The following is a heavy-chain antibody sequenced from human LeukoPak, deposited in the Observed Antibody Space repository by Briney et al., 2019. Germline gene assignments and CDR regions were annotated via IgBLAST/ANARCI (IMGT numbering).Heavy chain of an antibody. CDR2: ISGSSGST. CDR3: ARDWFHAIDY. D-gene: IGHD2/OR15-2a*01. J-gene: IGHJ4*02. CDR1: GFTFSSYA. Sequence: GVSLRLSCAASGFTFSSYAMSWVRQAPGKGLKSVSAISGSSGSTYYADSVKGRFTISRDNAKNTLYLQMNSLRAEDTAVYYCARDWFHAIDYWGQGTLVTVSS. V-gene: IGHV3-23*01.